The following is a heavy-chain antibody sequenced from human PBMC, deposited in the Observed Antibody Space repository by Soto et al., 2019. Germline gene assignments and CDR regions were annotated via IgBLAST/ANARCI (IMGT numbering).Heavy chain of an antibody. CDR3: TKGCGRGFDLCGS. CDR1: GLIFNRYG. D-gene: IGHD5-12*01. CDR2: ISEDGNRK. V-gene: IGHV3-30*18. J-gene: IGHJ5*02. Sequence: QEHLMESGGGVAQAGRSLRLSCAVSGLIFNRYGMHWVRQAPGKGLEWVAGISEDGNRKYYIDSLKGRFAISRDNSKNILYLQIDSLRPADTAVYYCTKGCGRGFDLCGSWGQGTLVTVFS.